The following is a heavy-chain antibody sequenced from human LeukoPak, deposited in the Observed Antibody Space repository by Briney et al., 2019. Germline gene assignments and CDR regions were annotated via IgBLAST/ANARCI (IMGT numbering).Heavy chain of an antibody. D-gene: IGHD6-19*01. CDR2: ISYDGSNK. CDR1: GFTFSTYA. V-gene: IGHV3-30*18. Sequence: GGSLRLSCAASGFTFSTYAMHWVREAPGKGLEWGAVISYDGSNKYYADSVKDRFTISRDKSKNTLYQQMHSLRAEDTAVYFCAKARLNAGWNEFDYWGQGTLVTVPS. J-gene: IGHJ4*02. CDR3: AKARLNAGWNEFDY.